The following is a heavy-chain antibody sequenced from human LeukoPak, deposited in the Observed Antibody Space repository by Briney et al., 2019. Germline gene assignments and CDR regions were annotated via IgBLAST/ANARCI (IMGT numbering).Heavy chain of an antibody. Sequence: SVKVSCKASGGTFSRYAISWVRQAPGQGLEWMGGIIPMFGIANYAQKFQGRVTITADESTSTAYMELSSPRSEDTAVYYCARDRPYTGGWRGFDYWGQGTLVTVSS. CDR2: IIPMFGIA. CDR1: GGTFSRYA. D-gene: IGHD6-19*01. J-gene: IGHJ4*02. V-gene: IGHV1-69*13. CDR3: ARDRPYTGGWRGFDY.